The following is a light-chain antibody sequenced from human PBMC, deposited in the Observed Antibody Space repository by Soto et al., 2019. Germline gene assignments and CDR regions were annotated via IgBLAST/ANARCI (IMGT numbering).Light chain of an antibody. CDR1: QGISSY. CDR2: DAS. Sequence: VILITHSPALLSASTLYRVTISCRMSQGISSYLAWYQQKPGKAPELLIYDASSLESGVPSRFSGSGSGTEFTLVISSLQPDDFATYYCQQYNSYSVTFGQGTKVDIK. V-gene: IGKV1D-8*03. J-gene: IGKJ1*01. CDR3: QQYNSYSVT.